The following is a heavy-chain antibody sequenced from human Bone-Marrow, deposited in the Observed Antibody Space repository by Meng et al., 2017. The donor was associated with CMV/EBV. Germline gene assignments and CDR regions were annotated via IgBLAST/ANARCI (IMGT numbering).Heavy chain of an antibody. Sequence: ASVKVSCKASGYTFTNYDINWVRQAPGQGLEWMGWMNPNIGNTGYAQKFQGRVTMTRDTSISTAYTELSSLRSEDTAVYYCARMWSLDNSNVNWFDPWGQGTLVTVSS. V-gene: IGHV1-8*01. CDR3: ARMWSLDNSNVNWFDP. J-gene: IGHJ5*02. CDR1: GYTFTNYD. CDR2: MNPNIGNT. D-gene: IGHD2/OR15-2a*01.